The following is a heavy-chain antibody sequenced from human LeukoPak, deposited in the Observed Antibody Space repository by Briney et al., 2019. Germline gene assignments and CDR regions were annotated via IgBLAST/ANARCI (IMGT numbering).Heavy chain of an antibody. CDR2: ISSSGNTI. CDR1: GLTFSDYY. D-gene: IGHD2-2*02. Sequence: GGSLRLSCAASGLTFSDYYMSWFRQAPGKGLEWVSYISSSGNTIYYADSVKGRFTISRDNSKNTLYLQMNSLRAEDTAVYYCARLSIRGFDYWGQGTLVTVSS. V-gene: IGHV3-11*01. CDR3: ARLSIRGFDY. J-gene: IGHJ4*02.